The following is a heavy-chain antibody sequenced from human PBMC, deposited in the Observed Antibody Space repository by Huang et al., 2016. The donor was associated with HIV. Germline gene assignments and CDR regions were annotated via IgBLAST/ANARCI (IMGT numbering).Heavy chain of an antibody. CDR2: INPKSGGT. D-gene: IGHD2-15*01. CDR3: AREVVSATGYYYYGMDV. Sequence: QVQLVQSGAEVKKPGASVKVSCKASGYTFTGYYMHWVRQAPGQGLEVMGWINPKSGGTNYAQKFQGRVNMTRDTSISTAYMEVSRLRSDDTAVYYCAREVVSATGYYYYGMDVWGQGTTVTVSS. J-gene: IGHJ6*02. V-gene: IGHV1-2*02. CDR1: GYTFTGYY.